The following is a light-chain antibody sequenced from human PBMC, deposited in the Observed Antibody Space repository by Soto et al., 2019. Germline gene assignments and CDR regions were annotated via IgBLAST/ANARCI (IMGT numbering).Light chain of an antibody. CDR1: QGIRND. Sequence: IQMTHSPSSLSASVLYRVSITFLSIQGIRNDLGCYHQKPGKSPKRLIYAASTLQSGVPSRFSGSGSGTDFTLTISCLQSEDFATYYCQQYYSYPMYTFGQGTKVDIK. J-gene: IGKJ2*01. CDR3: QQYYSYPMYT. V-gene: IGKV1-17*01. CDR2: AAS.